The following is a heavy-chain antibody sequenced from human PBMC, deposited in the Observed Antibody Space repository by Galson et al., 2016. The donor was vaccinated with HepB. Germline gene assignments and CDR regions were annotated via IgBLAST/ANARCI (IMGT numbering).Heavy chain of an antibody. CDR1: GGSISSRGYY. CDR3: AGYEVVSFDY. D-gene: IGHD2-15*01. CDR2: IYYSGGT. Sequence: TVSGGSISSRGYYWSWIRQHPGKGLEWIGYIYYSGGTYYNPSLQSRLTISLDTSKNHFSLKLDSVTAADTAVYYCAGYEVVSFDYWGQGTLVTVSS. V-gene: IGHV4-31*02. J-gene: IGHJ4*02.